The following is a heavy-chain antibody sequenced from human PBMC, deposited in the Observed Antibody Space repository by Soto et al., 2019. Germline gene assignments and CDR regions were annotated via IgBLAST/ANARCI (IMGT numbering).Heavy chain of an antibody. CDR3: ARDLGSVVTSIRFYYYYGMDV. J-gene: IGHJ6*02. CDR1: GFTCSSYA. V-gene: IGHV3-30-3*01. CDR2: ISYDGSNK. D-gene: IGHD2-21*02. Sequence: PGGSLRLSCAASGFTCSSYAMHWVRQAPGKGLEWVAVISYDGSNKYYADSVKGRFTIARDNSKTTLYLQMNSLIAEDTALYYCARDLGSVVTSIRFYYYYGMDVWGQGTTVTVSS.